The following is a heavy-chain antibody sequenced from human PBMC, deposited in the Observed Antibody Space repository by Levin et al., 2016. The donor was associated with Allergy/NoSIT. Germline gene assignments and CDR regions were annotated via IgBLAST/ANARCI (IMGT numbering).Heavy chain of an antibody. J-gene: IGHJ4*02. CDR1: GGSFSGYY. V-gene: IGHV4-34*01. Sequence: SETLSLTCAVCGGSFSGYYWSWIRQPPGKGLEWIGEINHSGSTNYNPSLKSRVTISVDTSKNQFSLKLSSVTAADTAVYYCARPYSGSYSGYYFDYWGQGTLVTVSS. CDR2: INHSGST. CDR3: ARPYSGSYSGYYFDY. D-gene: IGHD1-26*01.